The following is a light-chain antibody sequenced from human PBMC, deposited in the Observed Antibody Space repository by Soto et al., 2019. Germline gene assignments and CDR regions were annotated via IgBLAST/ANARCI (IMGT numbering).Light chain of an antibody. CDR2: GTS. CDR1: QSVGRY. Sequence: EIVMTQSPVAMSVSPGESAALSCRAMQSVGRYFAWYQQRPGQAPRVLIYGTSTRATGVPARFSGSGSGTDFTLTISSLQSEDFAVYYFQQDNKWPYTFGQGTRLEIK. V-gene: IGKV3-15*01. CDR3: QQDNKWPYT. J-gene: IGKJ2*01.